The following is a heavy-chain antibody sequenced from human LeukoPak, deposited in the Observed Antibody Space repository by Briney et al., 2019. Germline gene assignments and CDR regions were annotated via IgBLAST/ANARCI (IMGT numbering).Heavy chain of an antibody. V-gene: IGHV4-30-2*01. Sequence: SETLSLTCTVSGGSISSGGYYWSWIQQPPGKGLEWIGYIYHSGSTYYNPSLKSRVTISVDRSKNQFSLKLSSVTAADTAVYYCAKLGYCSSTSCYELYYMDVWGKGTTVTVSS. CDR1: GGSISSGGYY. CDR2: IYHSGST. CDR3: AKLGYCSSTSCYELYYMDV. D-gene: IGHD2-2*01. J-gene: IGHJ6*03.